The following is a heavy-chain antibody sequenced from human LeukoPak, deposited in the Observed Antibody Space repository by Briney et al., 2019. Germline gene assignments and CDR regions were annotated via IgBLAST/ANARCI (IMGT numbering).Heavy chain of an antibody. CDR2: ISSSSSYI. CDR3: ARERINSYGSPFGY. D-gene: IGHD5-18*01. V-gene: IGHV3-21*04. Sequence: GGSLRLSCAASGFTFSSYSMNWVRQAPGKGLEWVSSISSSSSYIYYADSVKGRFTISRDNAKNSLYLQMNSLRAEDTAVYYCARERINSYGSPFGYWGQGTLVTVSS. J-gene: IGHJ4*02. CDR1: GFTFSSYS.